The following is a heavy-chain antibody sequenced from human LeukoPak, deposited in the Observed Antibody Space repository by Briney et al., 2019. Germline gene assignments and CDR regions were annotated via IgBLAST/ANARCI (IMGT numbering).Heavy chain of an antibody. D-gene: IGHD4-11*01. CDR3: ARGVRYSNYYYYYYMDV. J-gene: IGHJ6*03. CDR1: GGSFSGYY. Sequence: PSETLSLTCAVYGGSFSGYYWSWIRQPPGEGLEWIGEINHSGSTNYNPSLKSRVTISVDTSKNQFSLKLGSVTAADTAVYYCARGVRYSNYYYYYYMDVWGKGTTVTVSS. V-gene: IGHV4-34*01. CDR2: INHSGST.